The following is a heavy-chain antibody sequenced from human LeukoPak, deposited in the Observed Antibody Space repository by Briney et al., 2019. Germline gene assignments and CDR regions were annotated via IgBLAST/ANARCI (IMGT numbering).Heavy chain of an antibody. CDR2: INPNSGGT. V-gene: IGHV1-2*06. CDR3: ARGHSSSAPNRFDY. CDR1: GYTFTGYY. D-gene: IGHD6-6*01. Sequence: ASVKVSCKASGYTFTGYYMHWVRQAPGQGLEWMGRINPNSGGTNYAQKFQGRVTMTRDTSISTAYMEQSRLRSDDTAVYYCARGHSSSAPNRFDYWGQGTLVTVSS. J-gene: IGHJ4*02.